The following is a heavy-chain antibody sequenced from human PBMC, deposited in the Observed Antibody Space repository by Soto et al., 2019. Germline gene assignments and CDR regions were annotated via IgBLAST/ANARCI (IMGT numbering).Heavy chain of an antibody. J-gene: IGHJ5*02. CDR2: IHYSGTS. CDR1: GDSISSSSQY. V-gene: IGHV4-39*01. CDR3: ARHWIAGSSIP. Sequence: SETLSLTCSVSGDSISSSSQYWGWIRQPPGKGLEWIGSIHYSGTSYYNPSLKSRVTIFVDTSKNQLSLKLSSVTAADTAVYYCARHWIAGSSIPWGQGTMVTVSS. D-gene: IGHD2-21*01.